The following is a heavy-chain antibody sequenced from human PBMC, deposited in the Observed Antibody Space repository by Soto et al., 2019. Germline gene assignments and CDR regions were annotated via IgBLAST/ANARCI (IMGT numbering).Heavy chain of an antibody. D-gene: IGHD3-16*02. CDR3: ARGGGTFGGDIVPFDY. V-gene: IGHV4-59*01. CDR1: GGSISSYY. J-gene: IGHJ4*02. Sequence: SETLSLTCTVSGGSISSYYWSWIRQPPGKGLEWIGYIYYSGSTNYNPSLKSRVTISVDTSKNQFSLKLSSVTAADTAVYYCARGGGTFGGDIVPFDYWGQGTLVTVSS. CDR2: IYYSGST.